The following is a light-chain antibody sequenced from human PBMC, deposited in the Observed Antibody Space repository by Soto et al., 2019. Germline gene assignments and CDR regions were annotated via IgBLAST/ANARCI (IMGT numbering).Light chain of an antibody. J-gene: IGLJ2*01. CDR1: SSDVGGYSS. Sequence: QSALTQPPSASGSPGQSVTISCTGTSSDVGGYSSVSWYQQYPGEAPKLMIYEVTQRPSGVPDRFSGSRSGNTASLTVSGLQAEDEADYYCSSYAGRVVFGGATQLTVL. CDR3: SSYAGRVV. V-gene: IGLV2-8*01. CDR2: EVT.